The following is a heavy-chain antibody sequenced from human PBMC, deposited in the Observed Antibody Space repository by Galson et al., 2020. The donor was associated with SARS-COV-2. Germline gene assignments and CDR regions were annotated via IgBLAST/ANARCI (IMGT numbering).Heavy chain of an antibody. CDR2: IYHRGIT. V-gene: IGHV4-38-2*01. CDR1: GYSISNGYY. D-gene: IGHD2-15*01. J-gene: IGHJ4*02. Sequence: SQTLSPTRGVSGYSISNGYYSGWTRPPPGKGLEWIGSIYHRGITYYSPSLNSRITLSDATSKNQFYLSLSSLTAADTAHYYCARQDPILAPIPFDFWGQGILVTVSS. CDR3: ARQDPILAPIPFDF.